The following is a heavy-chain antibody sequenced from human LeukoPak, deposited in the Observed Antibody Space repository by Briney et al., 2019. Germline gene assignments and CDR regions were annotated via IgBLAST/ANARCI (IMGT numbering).Heavy chain of an antibody. CDR1: GYNFADFW. CDR3: ARDGPVAGTDY. CDR2: INPSGGST. V-gene: IGHV1-46*01. J-gene: IGHJ4*02. D-gene: IGHD6-19*01. Sequence: GESLKISCKGSGYNFADFWISWVRQAPGQGLEWMGIINPSGGSTSYAQKFQGRVTMTRDTSTSTVYMELSSLRSEDTAVYYCARDGPVAGTDYWGQGTLVTISS.